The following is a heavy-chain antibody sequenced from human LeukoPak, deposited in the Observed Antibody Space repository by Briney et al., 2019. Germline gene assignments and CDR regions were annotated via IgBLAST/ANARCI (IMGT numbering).Heavy chain of an antibody. CDR2: IKQDGSEE. J-gene: IGHJ6*02. CDR1: GFTFSSYW. CDR3: ARDPYSSTWSYGMDV. Sequence: GGSLRLSCAASGFTFSSYWMSWGRQAPGSGLELVANIKQDGSEEVYVGSVKGRFTISRDNAKNSLFLQMNTLRAEDTAVYYCARDPYSSTWSYGMDVWGQGTTVTVSS. V-gene: IGHV3-7*03. D-gene: IGHD6-6*01.